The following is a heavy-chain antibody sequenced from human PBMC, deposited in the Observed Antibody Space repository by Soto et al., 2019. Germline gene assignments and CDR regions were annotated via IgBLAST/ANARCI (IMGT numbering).Heavy chain of an antibody. V-gene: IGHV3-74*03. CDR3: ARDLGGPDY. D-gene: IGHD3-16*01. CDR2: LSSDGFGA. CDR1: GFSLSPYW. J-gene: IGHJ4*02. Sequence: GGSLRLSCAASGFSLSPYWMHWVRQVPGRGLEWVARLSSDGFGAAYADSVKGRFFISRDIARNTLSLQMNSLRADDTAVYSCARDLGGPDYWGRGTSVTVSS.